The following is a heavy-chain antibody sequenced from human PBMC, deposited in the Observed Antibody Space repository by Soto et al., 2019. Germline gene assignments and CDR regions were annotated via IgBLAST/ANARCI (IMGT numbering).Heavy chain of an antibody. Sequence: QVQLVESGGGVVQPGRSLRLSCAASGFTFSSYGMHWVRQAPGKGLEWVAVIWYDGTNKYYADSVKGRFTISRDNSNNTLYLKMNSLRAEATAVYYCARYTYYYFDYWGQGTLVTVSS. CDR1: GFTFSSYG. CDR3: ARYTYYYFDY. V-gene: IGHV3-33*01. CDR2: IWYDGTNK. J-gene: IGHJ4*02. D-gene: IGHD2-2*02.